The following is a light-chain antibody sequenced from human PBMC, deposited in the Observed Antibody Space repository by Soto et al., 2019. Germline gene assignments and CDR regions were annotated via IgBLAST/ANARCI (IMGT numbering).Light chain of an antibody. J-gene: IGKJ1*01. CDR3: RQSATSPRT. CDR2: GAS. CDR1: QTVGNNY. V-gene: IGKV3-20*01. Sequence: EIVLTQSPGTLSLSPGERATLSCRASQTVGNNYLDWYQQKPGQAPRLLIYGASSRATVIPDRFSGSGSGTDLTLTISRLEPEDFAVYYCRQSATSPRTFGQGTKVAIK.